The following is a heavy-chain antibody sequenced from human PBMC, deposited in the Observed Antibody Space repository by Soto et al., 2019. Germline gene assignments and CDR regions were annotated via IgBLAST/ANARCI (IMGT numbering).Heavy chain of an antibody. CDR3: AIGVVAATPLDY. CDR2: ISYDGSNK. Sequence: GGSLRLSCAASGFTFSSYGMHWVRQAPGKGLEWVAVISYDGSNKYYADSVKGRFTISRDNSKNTLYLQMNSLRAEDTAVYYCAIGVVAATPLDYWGQGTLVTVSS. V-gene: IGHV3-30*03. J-gene: IGHJ4*02. CDR1: GFTFSSYG. D-gene: IGHD2-15*01.